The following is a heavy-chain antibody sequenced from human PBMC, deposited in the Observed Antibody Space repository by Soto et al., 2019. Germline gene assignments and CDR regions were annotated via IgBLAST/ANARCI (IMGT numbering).Heavy chain of an antibody. Sequence: GGSLRLSCAASGFTFSSYSMNWVRQAPGKGLECVSSISSSSSYIYYADSVKGRFTISRDNAKNSLYLQMNSLRAEDTAVYYCAREGRITIFGVVYPGPSKQDYFDYWGQGTLVTVSS. D-gene: IGHD3-3*01. CDR1: GFTFSSYS. V-gene: IGHV3-21*01. J-gene: IGHJ4*02. CDR3: AREGRITIFGVVYPGPSKQDYFDY. CDR2: ISSSSSYI.